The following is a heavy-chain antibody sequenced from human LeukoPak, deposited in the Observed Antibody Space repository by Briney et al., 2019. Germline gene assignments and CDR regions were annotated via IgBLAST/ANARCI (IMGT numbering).Heavy chain of an antibody. J-gene: IGHJ4*02. V-gene: IGHV4-31*03. CDR1: GGSISSGGYY. D-gene: IGHD5-18*01. CDR3: ARTHRGIQLWLYYFDY. Sequence: PSETLSLTCTVSGGSISSGGYYWSWIRQHPGKGLEWIGYIYYSGSTYYNPSLKSRVTISVDTSKNQFSLKLSSVTAADTAVYYCARTHRGIQLWLYYFDYWGQGALVTVSS. CDR2: IYYSGST.